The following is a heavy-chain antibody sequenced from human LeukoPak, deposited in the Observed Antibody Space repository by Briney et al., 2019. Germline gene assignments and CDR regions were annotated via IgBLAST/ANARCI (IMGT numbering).Heavy chain of an antibody. CDR2: ISSNGVGT. Sequence: PGGTLRLSCAASGFTFSSYAMHWVRQAPGKGLEYVSAISSNGVGTYYANSVKGRFTISRDNSKNTLYLQMGSLRAEDMAVYYCARDSSNTIFGVAYSYMDVWGKGTTVTVSS. D-gene: IGHD3-3*01. J-gene: IGHJ6*03. V-gene: IGHV3-64*01. CDR3: ARDSSNTIFGVAYSYMDV. CDR1: GFTFSSYA.